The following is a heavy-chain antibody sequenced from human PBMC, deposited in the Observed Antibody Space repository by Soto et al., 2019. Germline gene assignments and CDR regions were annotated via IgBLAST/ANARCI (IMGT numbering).Heavy chain of an antibody. V-gene: IGHV3-21*01. D-gene: IGHD6-13*01. CDR2: ISSSSSYI. J-gene: IGHJ6*02. Sequence: GGSLRLSCAASGFTFSSYSMNWVRQARGKGLEWVSSISSSSSYIYYADSVKGRFTISRDNAKNSLYLQMNSLRAEDTAVYYCARWGEYSTSWYYYYYYYGMDVWGQGTTVTVSS. CDR3: ARWGEYSTSWYYYYYYYGMDV. CDR1: GFTFSSYS.